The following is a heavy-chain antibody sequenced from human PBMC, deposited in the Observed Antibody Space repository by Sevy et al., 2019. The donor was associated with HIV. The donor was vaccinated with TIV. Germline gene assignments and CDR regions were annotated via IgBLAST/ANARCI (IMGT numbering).Heavy chain of an antibody. CDR3: ARGKSGYGYGLDY. J-gene: IGHJ4*02. D-gene: IGHD5-18*01. CDR1: GFPVSSNY. CDR2: IYSDGST. Sequence: GGSLRLSCAASGFPVSSNYMSWVRQAPGKGMEWVSVIYSDGSTYHADSVKGRFTISRDNSKNTLYLQMNSLRVEDTAVYYCARGKSGYGYGLDYWGQGTLVTVSS. V-gene: IGHV3-66*01.